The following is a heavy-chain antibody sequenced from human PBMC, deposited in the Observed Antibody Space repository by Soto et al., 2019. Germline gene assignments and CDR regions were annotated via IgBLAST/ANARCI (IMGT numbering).Heavy chain of an antibody. V-gene: IGHV4-59*01. CDR1: GGSISSYY. CDR3: AAPPRY. J-gene: IGHJ4*02. D-gene: IGHD6-6*01. Sequence: SETLSLTGTVSGGSISSYYWSWIRQPPGKGLERIGYIYDSGSTNYNPSLKSRVTISVDTSKNQFSLKLTSVTAADTAVYYCAAPPRYWAQGTLVTVSS. CDR2: IYDSGST.